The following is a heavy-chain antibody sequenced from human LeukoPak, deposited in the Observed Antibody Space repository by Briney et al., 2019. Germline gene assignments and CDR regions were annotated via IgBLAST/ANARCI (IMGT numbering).Heavy chain of an antibody. CDR2: INSSGGNT. Sequence: ASVKVSCKASVYTFTNYYIHWVRQAPGQGLEWMGLINSSGGNTNYAQNFQGRVTLTRDTSTSTVYMGLSSLRREDTAVYYCARVRDGYNDAYDIWGQGTMVTVPS. CDR3: ARVRDGYNDAYDI. D-gene: IGHD5-24*01. CDR1: VYTFTNYY. V-gene: IGHV1-46*01. J-gene: IGHJ3*02.